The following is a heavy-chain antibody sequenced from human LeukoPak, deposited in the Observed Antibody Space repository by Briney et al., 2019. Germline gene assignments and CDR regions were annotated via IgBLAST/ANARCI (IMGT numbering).Heavy chain of an antibody. CDR3: ARCWRSSLRDAFDI. CDR2: IYPGDSDT. V-gene: IGHV5-51*01. CDR1: GYSFTSYW. D-gene: IGHD6-6*01. Sequence: GESLKISCKGSGYSFTSYWIGWVRRMPGKGLEWMGIIYPGDSDTRYSPFFQGQVTISADKSISTAYLQWSRLKASDTAMYCCARCWRSSLRDAFDIWGQGTMVTVSS. J-gene: IGHJ3*02.